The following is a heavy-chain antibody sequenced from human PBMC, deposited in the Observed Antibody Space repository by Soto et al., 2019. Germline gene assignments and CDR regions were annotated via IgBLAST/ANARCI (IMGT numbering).Heavy chain of an antibody. V-gene: IGHV4-59*01. Sequence: QVQLQEAGPGLVKPSETLSLTCTVSGGSISSYYWSWIRQPPGKGLEWIGYIYYSGSTNYNPSLKSRVTISVDTSKNQFALKLSSVTAADTAVYYCARQQWLVLNAFDIWGQGTMVTVSS. CDR2: IYYSGST. J-gene: IGHJ3*02. D-gene: IGHD6-19*01. CDR1: GGSISSYY. CDR3: ARQQWLVLNAFDI.